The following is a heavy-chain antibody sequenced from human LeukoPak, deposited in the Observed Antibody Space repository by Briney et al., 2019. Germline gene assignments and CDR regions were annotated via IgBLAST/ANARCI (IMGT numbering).Heavy chain of an antibody. J-gene: IGHJ4*02. D-gene: IGHD4-17*01. CDR3: AGLTRATVTYIDY. V-gene: IGHV5-51*01. CDR2: IYPGDSHT. Sequence: GESLKISCKGSGYSFTSYWIAWVRQMPGKGLEWMGTIYPGDSHTTYSPSFQGQVTISADKSISTAYLQWSSLKASDTAMYYCAGLTRATVTYIDYWGQGTLVTVSS. CDR1: GYSFTSYW.